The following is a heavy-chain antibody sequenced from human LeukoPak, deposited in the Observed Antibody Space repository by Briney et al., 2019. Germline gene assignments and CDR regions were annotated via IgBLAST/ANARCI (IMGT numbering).Heavy chain of an antibody. J-gene: IGHJ4*02. CDR1: GFTFSSYA. Sequence: GGSLRLSCAASGFTFSSYAMHWVRQAPGKGLEWVAVISYDGSNKYYADSVKGRFTISRDNSKSTLYLQMNSLRAEDTAVYYCARDPYSYGGSIYDYWGQGTLVTVSS. V-gene: IGHV3-30-3*01. CDR3: ARDPYSYGGSIYDY. CDR2: ISYDGSNK. D-gene: IGHD5-18*01.